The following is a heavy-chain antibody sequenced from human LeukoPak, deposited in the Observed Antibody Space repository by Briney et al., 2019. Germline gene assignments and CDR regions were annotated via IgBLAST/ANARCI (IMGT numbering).Heavy chain of an antibody. V-gene: IGHV3-23*01. D-gene: IGHD5-12*01. J-gene: IGHJ4*02. Sequence: GGSLRLSCAASGFTFSSFAMTWVRQAPGKGLDWVSGISGSGGTTYYADSVKGRFTISRDNSKNTLYLQMNSLRAEDTAVYYCARDTVATTFDYWGQGTVVTASS. CDR1: GFTFSSFA. CDR3: ARDTVATTFDY. CDR2: ISGSGGTT.